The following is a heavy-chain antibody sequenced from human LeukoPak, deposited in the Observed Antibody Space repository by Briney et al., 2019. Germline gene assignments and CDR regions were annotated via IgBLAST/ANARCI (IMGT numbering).Heavy chain of an antibody. Sequence: ASVKVSCKASGYTFTGYYMHWARQAPGQGLEWMGRINPNGGSTNYAQKLQGRVTMTRDTSNSTPYMELSRLRSDDTGVYYCARLYCYGSGRSGYYFDYWGQGTLVTGSS. V-gene: IGHV1-2*05. D-gene: IGHD3-10*01. J-gene: IGHJ4*02. CDR3: ARLYCYGSGRSGYYFDY. CDR1: GYTFTGYY. CDR2: INPNGGST.